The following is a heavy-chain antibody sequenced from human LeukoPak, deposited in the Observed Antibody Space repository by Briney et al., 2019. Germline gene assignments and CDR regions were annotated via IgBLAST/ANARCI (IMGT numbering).Heavy chain of an antibody. Sequence: SETLSLTCTVSGGSISSYYWSWLRQPPGKGLEWIGYIYYSGSTNYNPSLKSRVTISVDTSKNQFSLKLSSVTAADTAVYYCARLRLGDFDYWGQGTLVTVSS. J-gene: IGHJ4*02. CDR3: ARLRLGDFDY. D-gene: IGHD3-16*01. V-gene: IGHV4-59*08. CDR1: GGSISSYY. CDR2: IYYSGST.